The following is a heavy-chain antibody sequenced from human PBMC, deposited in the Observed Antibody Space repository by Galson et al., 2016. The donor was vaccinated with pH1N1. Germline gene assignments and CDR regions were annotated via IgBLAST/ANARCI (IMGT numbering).Heavy chain of an antibody. Sequence: SVKVSCKASGYTFTSYYMHWVRQAPGQGLEWMGIINHSGGSTSYAQKFQGRVTMNRDTSTSTVYLGLSSLRSEDTAVYYCARTVTPLGAAFDIWGQGTMVTVSS. J-gene: IGHJ3*02. CDR1: GYTFTSYY. CDR3: ARTVTPLGAAFDI. V-gene: IGHV1-46*01. D-gene: IGHD4-17*01. CDR2: INHSGGST.